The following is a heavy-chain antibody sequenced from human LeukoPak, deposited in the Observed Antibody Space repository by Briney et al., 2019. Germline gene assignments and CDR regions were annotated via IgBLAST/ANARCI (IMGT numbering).Heavy chain of an antibody. V-gene: IGHV3-30-3*01. Sequence: GRSLRLSCAASGFTFSSYAMHWVRQAPGKGLEWVAVISYDGSNKYYADSVKGRFTISRDNSKNTLYLQMNSLRAEDTAVYYCARDLEVFRREPPFYYYYYGMDVWGQGTTVTVSS. CDR3: ARDLEVFRREPPFYYYYYGMDV. CDR2: ISYDGSNK. J-gene: IGHJ6*02. CDR1: GFTFSSYA. D-gene: IGHD1-26*01.